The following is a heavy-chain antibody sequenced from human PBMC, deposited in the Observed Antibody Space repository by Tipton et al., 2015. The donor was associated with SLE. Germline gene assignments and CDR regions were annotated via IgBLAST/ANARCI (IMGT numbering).Heavy chain of an antibody. CDR3: ARLYSDYVWGSFRLAFFDS. CDR2: IKHDGNDK. Sequence: SLRLSCAASGITFSSYGMHWVRQAPGMGLEWVASIKHDGNDKYHVDSVRGRFAISRDNTKDSLYLQMSSLSAEDTAVYYCARLYSDYVWGSFRLAFFDSWGRGTLVTVSS. D-gene: IGHD3-16*02. V-gene: IGHV3-7*01. J-gene: IGHJ4*02. CDR1: GITFSSYG.